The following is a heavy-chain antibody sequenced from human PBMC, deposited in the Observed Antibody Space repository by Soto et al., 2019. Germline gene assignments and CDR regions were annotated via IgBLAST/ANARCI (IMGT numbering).Heavy chain of an antibody. Sequence: SVKVSCKASGGRFSSYARSWVRQAPGEGLEWMGGVIPIFGTANYAQKFQGRDTITADNSTSTTYMELSSLRSEDTALYYCARDRRVAAAGSYDAFDIWGQGTMVTVSS. V-gene: IGHV1-69*06. CDR3: ARDRRVAAAGSYDAFDI. D-gene: IGHD6-13*01. J-gene: IGHJ3*02. CDR2: VIPIFGTA. CDR1: GGRFSSYA.